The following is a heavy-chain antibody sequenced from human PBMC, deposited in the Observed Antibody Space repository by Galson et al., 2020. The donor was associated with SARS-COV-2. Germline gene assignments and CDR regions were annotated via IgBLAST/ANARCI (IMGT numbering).Heavy chain of an antibody. CDR3: ARGDMGNDYSDY. V-gene: IGHV3-74*01. CDR1: GFTFSSYW. Sequence: ALHGESLKISCAVSGFTFSSYWMHWVRQAPGKGLVWVSRIYSEGSSTSYADSVKGRFTISGDNAKNTLYLQMNSLRAEDTAVYYCARGDMGNDYSDYWGQGTLVTVSS. J-gene: IGHJ4*02. D-gene: IGHD7-27*01. CDR2: IYSEGSST.